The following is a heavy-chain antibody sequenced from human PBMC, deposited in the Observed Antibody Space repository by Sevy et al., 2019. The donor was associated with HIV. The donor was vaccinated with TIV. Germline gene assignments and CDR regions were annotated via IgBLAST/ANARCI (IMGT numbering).Heavy chain of an antibody. CDR3: ARGQTYNFYHDGAVYYGLLFDS. CDR2: IKQGGRET. CDR1: GFSFGDYW. J-gene: IGHJ4*02. D-gene: IGHD3-9*01. Sequence: GGSLRLSCAASGFSFGDYWMTWVRQAPGKGLEWVANIKQGGRETYYADSVKGRFIISRDNAKKSLYLQMNSLRAGDWAVYYCARGQTYNFYHDGAVYYGLLFDSWGQGTLVTVSS. V-gene: IGHV3-7*01.